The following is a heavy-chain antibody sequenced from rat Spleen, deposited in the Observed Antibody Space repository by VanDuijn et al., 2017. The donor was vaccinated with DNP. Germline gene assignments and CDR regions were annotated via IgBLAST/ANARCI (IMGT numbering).Heavy chain of an antibody. V-gene: IGHV3-1*01. CDR1: GYSITSNY. CDR2: ISYSGYT. J-gene: IGHJ3*01. Sequence: EVQLQESGPGLVKPSQSLSLTCSVTGYSITSNYWGWIRKFPGNKMEWMAYISYSGYTGYNPSLKSRISITRYTSKNQFFLHLNSVTTEDTATYYCARTNFYDGDYYYVPFAYWGQGTLVTVSS. CDR3: ARTNFYDGDYYYVPFAY. D-gene: IGHD1-12*02.